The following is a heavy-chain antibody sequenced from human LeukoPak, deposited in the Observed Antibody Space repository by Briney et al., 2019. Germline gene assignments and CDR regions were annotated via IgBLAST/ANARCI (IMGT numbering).Heavy chain of an antibody. D-gene: IGHD2-2*01. CDR2: VDPEDGET. CDR3: ARGDIVVVPAAELDY. V-gene: IGHV1-69-2*01. Sequence: GASVKVSCKASGYTFTDYYMHWVQQAPGKGLEWMGRVDPEDGETIYAEKFQGRVTITADTSTDTAYMELSSLRSDDTAVYYCARGDIVVVPAAELDYWGQRTLVTVSS. CDR1: GYTFTDYY. J-gene: IGHJ4*02.